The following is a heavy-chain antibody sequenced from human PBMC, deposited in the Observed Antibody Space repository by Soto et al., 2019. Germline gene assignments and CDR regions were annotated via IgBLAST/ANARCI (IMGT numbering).Heavy chain of an antibody. CDR1: GGSTRNYF. CDR3: ARYVNPYDTAVWFDP. CDR2: IYYSGTT. D-gene: IGHD3-9*01. J-gene: IGHJ5*02. V-gene: IGHV4-59*01. Sequence: QVQLQESGPGLVKPSETLSLTCTVSGGSTRNYFWSWIRQPPGKGLEWIGCIYYSGTTNYNSSLKSRVTISLDTSKNQFSLRLRSVTAADTAVYYCARYVNPYDTAVWFDPWGQGNLVNVSS.